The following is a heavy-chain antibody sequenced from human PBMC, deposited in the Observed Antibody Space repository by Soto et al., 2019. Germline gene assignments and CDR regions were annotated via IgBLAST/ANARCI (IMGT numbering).Heavy chain of an antibody. CDR2: IYYSGST. Sequence: PSETLSLTCTVSGGSISSGDYYWSWIRQPPGKGLEWIGYIYYSGSTYYNPSLKSRVTISVDTSKNQFSLKLSSVTAADTAVYYCARDWAAAGPSDYWGQGTLVTVSS. CDR1: GGSISSGDYY. D-gene: IGHD6-13*01. CDR3: ARDWAAAGPSDY. J-gene: IGHJ4*02. V-gene: IGHV4-30-4*01.